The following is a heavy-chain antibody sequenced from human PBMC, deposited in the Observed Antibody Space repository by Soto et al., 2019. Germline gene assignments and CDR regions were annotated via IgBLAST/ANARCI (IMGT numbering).Heavy chain of an antibody. CDR3: AREYIGSPDYYYYGMDV. Sequence: GASVKVSCKASGYTFTSYYMHWVRQAPGQGLEWMGIINPSGGSTSYAQKFQGRVTMTRDTSTSTVYMELSSLRSEDTAVYYCAREYIGSPDYYYYGMDVWGQGTTVTV. V-gene: IGHV1-46*01. CDR2: INPSGGST. CDR1: GYTFTSYY. D-gene: IGHD1-20*01. J-gene: IGHJ6*02.